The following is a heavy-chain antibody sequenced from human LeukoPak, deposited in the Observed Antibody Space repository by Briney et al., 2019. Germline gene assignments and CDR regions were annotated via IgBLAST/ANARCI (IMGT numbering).Heavy chain of an antibody. CDR3: ARELTSGSGWFPFDY. J-gene: IGHJ4*02. Sequence: GGSLRLSCAASGFTFSSYEMNWVRQAPGKGLEWVSYISSSGGTIYYADSVKGRFTISRDNAKNSLYLQMNSLRAEDTAVYYCARELTSGSGWFPFDYWGQGTLVTVSS. CDR2: ISSSGGTI. CDR1: GFTFSSYE. V-gene: IGHV3-48*03. D-gene: IGHD6-19*01.